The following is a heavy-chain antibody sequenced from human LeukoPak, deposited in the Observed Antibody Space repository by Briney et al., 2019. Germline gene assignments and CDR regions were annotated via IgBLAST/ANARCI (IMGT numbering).Heavy chain of an antibody. V-gene: IGHV1-18*04. Sequence: ASVKVSCKASGYTFTSYGISWVRQAPGQGLEWMGWISAYNGNTNYAQKLQGRVTMTTDTSTSTAYMELRSLRSDDTAVYCCARSPSYNWNDAGDYWGQGTLVTVSS. J-gene: IGHJ4*02. CDR2: ISAYNGNT. D-gene: IGHD1-1*01. CDR1: GYTFTSYG. CDR3: ARSPSYNWNDAGDY.